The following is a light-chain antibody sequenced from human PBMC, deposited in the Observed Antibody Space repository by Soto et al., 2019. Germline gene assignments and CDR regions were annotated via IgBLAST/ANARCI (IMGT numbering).Light chain of an antibody. Sequence: QSVLTQPASVSGSPGQSITISCTGTSSDIGGYNYISWYQQLPGKAPKFIIYDVRTRPSGVSNRFSGSRSGNTASLPISGLQAEDEADYYCSSYTSSSPVVFGGGTKLTVL. CDR2: DVR. CDR3: SSYTSSSPVV. V-gene: IGLV2-14*01. CDR1: SSDIGGYNY. J-gene: IGLJ2*01.